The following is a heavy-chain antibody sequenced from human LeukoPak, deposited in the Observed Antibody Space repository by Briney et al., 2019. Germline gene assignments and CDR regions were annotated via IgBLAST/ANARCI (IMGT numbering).Heavy chain of an antibody. V-gene: IGHV4-59*01. CDR3: ARAPDYFPFDS. D-gene: IGHD3-9*01. CDR2: IYYSGST. Sequence: PSETLSLTCTVSGGSISSYYWSWIRQPPGKGLEWIGYIYYSGSTNYNPSLKSRVTISVDTSKNQFSLKLSSVTAADTAVYFCARAPDYFPFDSWGQGTLVTVSS. CDR1: GGSISSYY. J-gene: IGHJ4*02.